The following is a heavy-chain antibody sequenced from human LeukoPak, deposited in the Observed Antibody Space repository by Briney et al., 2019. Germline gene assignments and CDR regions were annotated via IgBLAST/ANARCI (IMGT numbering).Heavy chain of an antibody. CDR3: ARSQLVHFGDYYYGMDV. CDR2: ISAYNGNT. Sequence: ASVKVSCKASGYTFTGYYMHWVRQAPGQGLEWMGWISAYNGNTNYAQKLQGRVTMTTDTSTSTAYMELRSLRSDDTAVYYCARSQLVHFGDYYYGMDVWGQGTTVTVSS. CDR1: GYTFTGYY. D-gene: IGHD6-13*01. V-gene: IGHV1-18*04. J-gene: IGHJ6*02.